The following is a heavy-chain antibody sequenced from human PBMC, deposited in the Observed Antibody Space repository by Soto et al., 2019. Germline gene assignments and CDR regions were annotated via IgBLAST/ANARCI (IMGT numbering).Heavy chain of an antibody. V-gene: IGHV3-53*01. D-gene: IGHD3-16*01. CDR1: GFTVSSNY. CDR3: ARDLGPGAVMALDY. Sequence: EVQLVESGGGLIQPGGSLRLSCAASGFTVSSNYMSWVRQAPGKGLEWVSVIYGGGSTYYADSVKGRFTISRDNSKNTLLLQMNSLTVKDTAVYYCARDLGPGAVMALDYWGQGALVTVSS. J-gene: IGHJ4*02. CDR2: IYGGGST.